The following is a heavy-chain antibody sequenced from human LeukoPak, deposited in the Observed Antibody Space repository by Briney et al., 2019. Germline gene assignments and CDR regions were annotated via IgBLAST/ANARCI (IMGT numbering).Heavy chain of an antibody. J-gene: IGHJ3*02. Sequence: TGGSLRLSCAASGFTFSSYPLHWVRQAPGKGLEWVTLISYDGSKIYYADSVKGRFTVSRDNGENSLFLQMNSLRVEDTALYYCARGYSRAAFDIWGQGTVVAVSS. D-gene: IGHD2-15*01. CDR1: GFTFSSYP. CDR3: ARGYSRAAFDI. CDR2: ISYDGSKI. V-gene: IGHV3-30-3*01.